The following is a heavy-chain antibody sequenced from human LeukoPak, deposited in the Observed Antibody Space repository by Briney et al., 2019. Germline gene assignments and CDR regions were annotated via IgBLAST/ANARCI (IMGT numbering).Heavy chain of an antibody. J-gene: IGHJ4*02. Sequence: GESLQISCKGSGTGLTNYGMGGGRRMPGKGREWMGIIYPGDSDTRSSPSFQGQVTISADKSITTAYLQWSSLKASDTAMYYCARLSQGSFDYWGQGTLVTVSS. CDR2: IYPGDSDT. CDR3: ARLSQGSFDY. CDR1: GTGLTNYG. D-gene: IGHD3-10*01. V-gene: IGHV5-51*01.